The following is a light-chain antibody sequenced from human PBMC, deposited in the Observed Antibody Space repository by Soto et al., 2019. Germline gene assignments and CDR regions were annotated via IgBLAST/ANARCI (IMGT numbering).Light chain of an antibody. CDR2: GAS. CDR1: QSAGSSY. Sequence: EIVLTQSPGTLSLSPGERATVSCRASQSAGSSYFAWYQQKPGQAPRLLISGASNRATGIPDRFSGGGSGTDFTLTISRLEPEDFAVYYCQHYARSVGTFGQGTRVEIK. J-gene: IGKJ1*01. CDR3: QHYARSVGT. V-gene: IGKV3-20*01.